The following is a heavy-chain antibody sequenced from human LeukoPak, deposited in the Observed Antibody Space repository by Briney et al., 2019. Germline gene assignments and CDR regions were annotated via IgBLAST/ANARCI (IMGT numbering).Heavy chain of an antibody. J-gene: IGHJ3*02. V-gene: IGHV3-74*01. CDR2: IDNDGTDT. Sequence: GGSLRLSCGASGFTFNSYWFHWVRQAPGKGLVWVSRIDNDGTDTIYADSVKGRFAISRDNAKNTLYLQMDSLRAEDTAVYYCARGGFSHGFDIWGQGTMVTVSS. D-gene: IGHD5-12*01. CDR1: GFTFNSYW. CDR3: ARGGFSHGFDI.